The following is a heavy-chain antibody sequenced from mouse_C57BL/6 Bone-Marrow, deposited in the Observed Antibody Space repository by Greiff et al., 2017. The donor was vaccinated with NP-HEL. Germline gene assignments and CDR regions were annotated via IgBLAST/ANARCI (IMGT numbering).Heavy chain of an antibody. CDR3: ARLSPLYYYGSSYGYYFDY. J-gene: IGHJ2*01. CDR2: IYPGGGYT. Sequence: QVQLQQSGAELVRPGTSVKMSCKASGYTFTNYWIGWAKQRPGHGLEWIGDIYPGGGYTNYNEKFKGKATLTADKSSSTAYMQFSSLTSEDSAIYYCARLSPLYYYGSSYGYYFDYWGQGTTLTVSS. CDR1: GYTFTNYW. V-gene: IGHV1-63*01. D-gene: IGHD1-1*01.